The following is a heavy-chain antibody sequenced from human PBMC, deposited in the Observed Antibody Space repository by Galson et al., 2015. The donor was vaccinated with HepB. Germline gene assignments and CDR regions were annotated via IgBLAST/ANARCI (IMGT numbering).Heavy chain of an antibody. V-gene: IGHV3-21*01. CDR1: GFIFGDFS. Sequence: SLRLSCAASGFIFGDFSMNWVRQSPGKGLEWVSSISGSSDYIFYGDSVKGRFTISRDNAKNTLYLQMNGLRAEDTAVYYCARWVDTTTSSLYYFDYWGQGSLVTVSS. CDR2: ISGSSDYI. J-gene: IGHJ4*02. CDR3: ARWVDTTTSSLYYFDY. D-gene: IGHD6-6*01.